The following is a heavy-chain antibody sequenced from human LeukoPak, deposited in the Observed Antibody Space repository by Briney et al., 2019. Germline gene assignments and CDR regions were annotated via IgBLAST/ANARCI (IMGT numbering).Heavy chain of an antibody. D-gene: IGHD1-26*01. CDR1: GFTFSSYW. CDR3: AKDGVGTTSLYFFDY. CDR2: INQDGSEK. V-gene: IGHV3-7*05. J-gene: IGHJ4*02. Sequence: GGSLRLSCAASGFTFSSYWMNWVRQAPGKGLEWVANINQDGSEKYYVDSVKGRFTISRDNSKNTLYLQMNSLRAEDTAIYYCAKDGVGTTSLYFFDYWGQGTLVTVSS.